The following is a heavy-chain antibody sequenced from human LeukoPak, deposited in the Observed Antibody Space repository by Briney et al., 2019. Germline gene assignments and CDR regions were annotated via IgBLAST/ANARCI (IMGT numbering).Heavy chain of an antibody. Sequence: PSETLFLTCAVYGGSFSGYYWSWIRQPPGKGLEWIGEINHSGSTNYNPSLKSRVTISVDTSKNQFSLKLSSVTAADTAVYYCARAGYSSGWYSSSPFDPWGQGTLVTVSS. CDR3: ARAGYSSGWYSSSPFDP. J-gene: IGHJ5*02. V-gene: IGHV4-34*01. CDR2: INHSGST. CDR1: GGSFSGYY. D-gene: IGHD6-19*01.